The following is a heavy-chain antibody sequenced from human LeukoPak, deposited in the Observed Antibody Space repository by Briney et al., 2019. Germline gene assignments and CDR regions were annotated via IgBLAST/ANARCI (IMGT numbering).Heavy chain of an antibody. CDR3: ATADLTGYYGGDY. CDR1: GFTFSNYN. V-gene: IGHV3-21*01. J-gene: IGHJ4*02. CDR2: ISSSATYI. Sequence: GGSLRLSCAASGFTFSNYNMIWVRQAPGKGLEWVSSISSSATYIYYAVSVKGRFTISRDDAKNSLFLQMNSLRAEDTAVYYCATADLTGYYGGDYWGQGTLVTVSS. D-gene: IGHD3-9*01.